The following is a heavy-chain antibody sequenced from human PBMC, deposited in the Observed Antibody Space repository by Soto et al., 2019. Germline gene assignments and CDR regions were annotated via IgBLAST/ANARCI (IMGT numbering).Heavy chain of an antibody. Sequence: SETLSLTCAVSGYSISSGYYWGWIRQPPGKGLEWIGSIYHSGSTYYNPSLKSRVTISVDTSKNQFSLKLSSVTAADTAVYYCARAFVWFGELYYFDYWGQGXLVTVSS. CDR1: GYSISSGYY. D-gene: IGHD3-10*01. CDR3: ARAFVWFGELYYFDY. V-gene: IGHV4-38-2*01. CDR2: IYHSGST. J-gene: IGHJ4*02.